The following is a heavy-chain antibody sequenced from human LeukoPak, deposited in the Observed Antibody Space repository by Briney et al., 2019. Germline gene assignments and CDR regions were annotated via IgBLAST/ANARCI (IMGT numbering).Heavy chain of an antibody. D-gene: IGHD3-10*01. CDR2: IIPIFGTA. J-gene: IGHJ4*02. CDR1: GGTFSSYA. V-gene: IGHV1-69*13. Sequence: SVKVSCKASGGTFSSYAISWARQAPGQGLEWMGGIIPIFGTANYAQKFQGRVTITADESTSTAYMELSSLRSEDTAVYYCARVKGGSGSYFDYWGQGTLVTVSS. CDR3: ARVKGGSGSYFDY.